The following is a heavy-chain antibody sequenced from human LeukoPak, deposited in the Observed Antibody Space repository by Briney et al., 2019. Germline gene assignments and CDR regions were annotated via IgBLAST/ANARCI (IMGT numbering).Heavy chain of an antibody. CDR2: ISGSGGST. V-gene: IGHV3-23*01. CDR1: GFTFSSYS. Sequence: GGSLRLSCAASGFTFSSYSMSWVRQAPGKGLEWVSAISGSGGSTYYADSVKGRFTISRDNSKNTLYLQMNSLRAEDTAVYYCAKGFSSSPIGYWGQGTLVTVSS. D-gene: IGHD6-13*01. J-gene: IGHJ4*02. CDR3: AKGFSSSPIGY.